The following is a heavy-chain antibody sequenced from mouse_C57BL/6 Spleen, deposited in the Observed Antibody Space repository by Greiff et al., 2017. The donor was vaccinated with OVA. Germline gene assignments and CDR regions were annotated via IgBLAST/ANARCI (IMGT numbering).Heavy chain of an antibody. V-gene: IGHV1-82*01. CDR3: ASHSPHPYY. CDR2: IYPGDGDT. Sequence: QVQLQQSGPELVKPGASVKISCKASGYAFSSSWMNWVKQRPGKGLEWIGRIYPGDGDTNYNGKFKGKATLTADKSSSTAYMQLSSLTSEDSAVYFCASHSPHPYYWGQGTTLTVSS. J-gene: IGHJ2*01. CDR1: GYAFSSSW. D-gene: IGHD1-2*01.